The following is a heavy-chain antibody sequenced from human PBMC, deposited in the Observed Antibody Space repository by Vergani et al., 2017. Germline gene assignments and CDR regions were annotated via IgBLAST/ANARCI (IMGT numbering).Heavy chain of an antibody. CDR3: ARGDQGPNGFDP. J-gene: IGHJ5*02. CDR2: ISSSSSYT. V-gene: IGHV3-21*04. Sequence: EVQLVESGGGLVKPGGSLRLSCAASGFTFSSYSMNWVRQAPGKGLEWVSSISSSSSYTNYADSVKGRFTISRDNAKNSLYLQMNSLRAEDTAVYYCARGDQGPNGFDPWGQGTLVTVSS. CDR1: GFTFSSYS.